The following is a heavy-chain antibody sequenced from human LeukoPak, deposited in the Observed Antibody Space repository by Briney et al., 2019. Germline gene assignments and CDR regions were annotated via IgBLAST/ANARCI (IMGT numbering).Heavy chain of an antibody. V-gene: IGHV3-74*01. CDR2: ITSDGSST. J-gene: IGHJ4*02. CDR1: GFTFSSTW. D-gene: IGHD3-10*01. Sequence: GGSLRLSCAASGFTFSSTWMNWVRQGPGKGLEWVSRITSDGSSTIYADSVKGRFTISRDNARNSLYLQMNSLGAEDTAIYYCARLYYYNSGRSYPSIYFDSWGQGTLVTVSS. CDR3: ARLYYYNSGRSYPSIYFDS.